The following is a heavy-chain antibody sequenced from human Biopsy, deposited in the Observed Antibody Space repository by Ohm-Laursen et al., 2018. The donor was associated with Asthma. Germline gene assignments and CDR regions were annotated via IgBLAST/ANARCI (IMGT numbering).Heavy chain of an antibody. D-gene: IGHD3-10*01. J-gene: IGHJ6*02. V-gene: IGHV1-18*01. CDR1: GYTFNSAG. CDR3: ARAVDYSHYYGIDV. CDR2: FSVYNGNT. Sequence: APVKVSCKTSGYTFNSAGITWVRQAPGQGLEWMGWFSVYNGNTKVAQKLQDRVTMITDTSTSTAYMELRSLRSDDTAVYFCARAVDYSHYYGIDVWGQGTTVTVS.